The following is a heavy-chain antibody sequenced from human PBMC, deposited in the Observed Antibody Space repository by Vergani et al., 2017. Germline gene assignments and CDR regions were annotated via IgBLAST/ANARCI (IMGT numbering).Heavy chain of an antibody. CDR1: GFTFSDYY. CDR3: LAVAGTHTFDY. D-gene: IGHD6-19*01. Sequence: QVQLVESGGGLVKPGGSLRLSCAASGFTFSDYYMSWIRQAPGKGLEWVSYISSSSSYTKYADSVKGRFTISRDNAKNLLYLQMNSLRAADTAVYYCLAVAGTHTFDYWGQGTLVTVSP. V-gene: IGHV3-11*06. CDR2: ISSSSSYT. J-gene: IGHJ4*02.